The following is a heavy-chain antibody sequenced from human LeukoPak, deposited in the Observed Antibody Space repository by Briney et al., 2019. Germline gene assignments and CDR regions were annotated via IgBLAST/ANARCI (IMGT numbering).Heavy chain of an antibody. D-gene: IGHD3-10*01. J-gene: IGHJ6*02. Sequence: ASVKVSCKTSGYSFNSHHVHWVRQAPGQGLEWMGVKFSHDGTTSYTQNLQGRLTMTRDTSTSTVYMELSSLRSEDTAVYYCARASGNFHYDMDVWGQGTTVIVSS. CDR1: GYSFNSHH. V-gene: IGHV1-46*02. CDR2: KFSHDGTT. CDR3: ARASGNFHYDMDV.